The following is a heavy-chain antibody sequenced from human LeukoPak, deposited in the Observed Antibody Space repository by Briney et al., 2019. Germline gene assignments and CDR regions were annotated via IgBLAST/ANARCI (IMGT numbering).Heavy chain of an antibody. CDR3: ARRGIAAAADY. CDR1: GGSISSYY. Sequence: SETLSLTCTVSGGSISSYYWSWIRQPPGKGLEWIGSIYHSGSTYYNPSLKSRVTISVDTSKNQFSLKLSSVTAADTAVYYCARRGIAAAADYWGQGTLSPSPQ. CDR2: IYHSGST. J-gene: IGHJ4*02. V-gene: IGHV4-59*08. D-gene: IGHD6-13*01.